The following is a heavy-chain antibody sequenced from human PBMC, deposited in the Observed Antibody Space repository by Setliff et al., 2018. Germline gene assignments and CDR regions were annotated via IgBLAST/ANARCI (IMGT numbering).Heavy chain of an antibody. D-gene: IGHD5-18*01. Sequence: SETLSLTCAVYGGSFSGYYWSWIRQPPGKGLEWIGEINHSGSTNYNPSLKSRVTISVDTSKNQFSLKLSSVTAADTAVYYCARGRIQLWKYYFDYWGQGTLVTVSS. J-gene: IGHJ4*02. CDR2: INHSGST. CDR1: GGSFSGYY. V-gene: IGHV4-34*01. CDR3: ARGRIQLWKYYFDY.